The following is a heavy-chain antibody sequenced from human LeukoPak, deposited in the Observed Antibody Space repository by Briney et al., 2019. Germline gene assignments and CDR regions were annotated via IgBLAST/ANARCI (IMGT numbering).Heavy chain of an antibody. D-gene: IGHD1-1*01. V-gene: IGHV3-64*04. CDR3: AREQGTGRYYYYYGMDV. CDR1: GFTFNRFY. J-gene: IGHJ6*02. CDR2: ISSNGATT. Sequence: PGGSLRLSCSASGFTFNRFYLHWVRQAPGKGLEFVSHISSNGATTYYADSVKGRFTISRDNSKNTLYLQMNSLRAEDTAVYYCAREQGTGRYYYYYGMDVWGQGTTVTVSS.